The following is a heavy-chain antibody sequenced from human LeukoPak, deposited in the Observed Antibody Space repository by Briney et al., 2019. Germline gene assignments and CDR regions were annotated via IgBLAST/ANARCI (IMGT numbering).Heavy chain of an antibody. J-gene: IGHJ4*02. V-gene: IGHV3-64D*09. D-gene: IGHD2-15*01. CDR2: ITSNGGST. CDR3: LKDRVGVSDY. Sequence: PGGSLRLSCSASGFAFSSYAMHWVRQAPGKGLEYVSAITSNGGSTYYADSVKGRFTISRDNSKNTLYLQMSSLRADDTAVYFCLKDRVGVSDYWGQGTLVTVSS. CDR1: GFAFSSYA.